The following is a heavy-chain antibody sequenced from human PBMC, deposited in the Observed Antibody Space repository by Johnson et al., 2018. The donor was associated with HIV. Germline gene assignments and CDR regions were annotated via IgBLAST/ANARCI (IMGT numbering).Heavy chain of an antibody. CDR1: GFTFSSYG. Sequence: QVQLVESGGGVVQPGRYLRLSCAASGFTFSSYGMHWVRQAPGKGLEWVAVISYDGSNKYYADSVKGRFTISRDNSKNTLYLQMNSLRAEDTAVYYCAKDGAKYYYDSSGYRDAFDIWGQGTMVTVSS. CDR3: AKDGAKYYYDSSGYRDAFDI. D-gene: IGHD3-22*01. J-gene: IGHJ3*02. CDR2: ISYDGSNK. V-gene: IGHV3-30*18.